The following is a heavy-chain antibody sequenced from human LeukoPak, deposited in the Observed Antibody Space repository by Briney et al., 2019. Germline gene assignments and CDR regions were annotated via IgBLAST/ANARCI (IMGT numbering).Heavy chain of an antibody. CDR1: GFTFSSYW. CDR3: ARDLYDSSGYYYGY. V-gene: IGHV3-21*01. J-gene: IGHJ4*02. D-gene: IGHD3-22*01. CDR2: ISSSSSYI. Sequence: AGGSLRLSCAASGFTFSSYWMHWVRQAPGKGLEWVSSISSSSSYIYYADSVKGRFTISRDNAKNSLYLQMNSLRAEDTAVYYCARDLYDSSGYYYGYWGQGTLVTVSS.